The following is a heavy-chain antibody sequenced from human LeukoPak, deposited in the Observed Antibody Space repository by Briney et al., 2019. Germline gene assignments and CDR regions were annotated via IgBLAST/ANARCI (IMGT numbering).Heavy chain of an antibody. CDR2: INRNGGST. CDR3: AKASRSTIAAVETHYNYYMDV. V-gene: IGHV3-20*04. Sequence: GGSLRLSCAASEFTCDDYGMSWVRQAPRKGLEWVSGINRNGGSTGYADSVKGRFTISRDNSRNTLYLQMNSLSTDDTAVYYCAKASRSTIAAVETHYNYYMDVYGKGTTVTVSS. CDR1: EFTCDDYG. D-gene: IGHD6-13*01. J-gene: IGHJ6*03.